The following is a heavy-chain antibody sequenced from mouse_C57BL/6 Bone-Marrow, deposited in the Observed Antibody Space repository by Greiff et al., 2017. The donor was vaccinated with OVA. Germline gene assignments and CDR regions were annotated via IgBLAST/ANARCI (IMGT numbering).Heavy chain of an antibody. CDR3: ASSYGNFDY. V-gene: IGHV1-82*01. CDR2: IYPGDGDT. D-gene: IGHD2-1*01. CDR1: GYAFSSSW. J-gene: IGHJ2*01. Sequence: QAQLQQSGPELVKPGASVKISCKASGYAFSSSWLNWVKPRPGKGLEWIGRIYPGDGDTNYNGKFKGKATLTADKSSSTAYMQLSSLTSEDSAVYFCASSYGNFDYWGQGTTLTVSS.